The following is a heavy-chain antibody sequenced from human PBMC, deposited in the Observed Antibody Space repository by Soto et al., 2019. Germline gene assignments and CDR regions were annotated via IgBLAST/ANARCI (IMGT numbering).Heavy chain of an antibody. V-gene: IGHV3-23*01. CDR3: AKGVVPAAILAEDY. J-gene: IGHJ4*02. CDR2: ISGSGGST. Sequence: EVQLLESGGGLVQPGGSLRLSCAASGFTFSSYAMSWVRQAPGKGLEWVSAISGSGGSTYYADSVKGRFTISRDNSNNTLYLQMKSLRAEDTAVYYCAKGVVPAAILAEDYWGQGTLVTVSS. D-gene: IGHD2-2*01. CDR1: GFTFSSYA.